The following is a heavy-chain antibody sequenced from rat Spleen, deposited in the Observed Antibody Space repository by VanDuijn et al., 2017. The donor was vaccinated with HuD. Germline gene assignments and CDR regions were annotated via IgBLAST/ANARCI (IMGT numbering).Heavy chain of an antibody. CDR3: AKGLNYGTLNY. J-gene: IGHJ2*01. Sequence: EVQLVESDGGLVQPGRSLKLSCAASGFTFSDYYMAWVRQAPTKGLEWVATISCDGSSTYYRDSVRGRFTISRDNAKSTLYLQMDSLRSEDTSTYYCAKGLNYGTLNYWGQGVMVTVSS. CDR2: ISCDGSST. V-gene: IGHV5-7*01. D-gene: IGHD1-11*01. CDR1: GFTFSDYY.